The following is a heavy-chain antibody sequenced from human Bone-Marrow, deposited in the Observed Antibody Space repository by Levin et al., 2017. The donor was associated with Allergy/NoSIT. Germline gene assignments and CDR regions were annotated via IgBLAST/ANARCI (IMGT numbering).Heavy chain of an antibody. CDR3: ARDDWNDGNFDY. CDR2: IIPVLGMA. D-gene: IGHD1-1*01. CDR1: VGIFTSYA. Sequence: SVKVSCKASVGIFTSYAIGWVRQAPGQGLEWMGRIIPVLGMANYAQMFQGRVTITADKSTSTAYMELSSLRSEDTAIYYCARDDWNDGNFDYWGQGTLLTVSS. J-gene: IGHJ4*02. V-gene: IGHV1-69*04.